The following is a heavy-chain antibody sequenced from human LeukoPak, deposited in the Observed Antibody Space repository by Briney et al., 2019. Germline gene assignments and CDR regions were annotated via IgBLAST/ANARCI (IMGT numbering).Heavy chain of an antibody. CDR3: AREIGYNWFDP. CDR1: GGSVRRGNYY. CDR2: IYTSGTT. D-gene: IGHD3-10*01. V-gene: IGHV4-61*10. J-gene: IGHJ5*02. Sequence: SETLSLTCTVSGGSVRRGNYYWTWIRQPAGSGLEWIGRIYTSGTTDYNPSLKSRVTISVDTSKNQFSLKLSSVTAADTAVYYCAREIGYNWFDPWGQEPWSPSPQ.